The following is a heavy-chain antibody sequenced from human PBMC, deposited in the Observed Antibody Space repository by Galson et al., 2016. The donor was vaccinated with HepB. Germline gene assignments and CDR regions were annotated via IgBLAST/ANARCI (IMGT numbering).Heavy chain of an antibody. J-gene: IGHJ4*02. V-gene: IGHV3-48*02. D-gene: IGHD3-22*01. Sequence: SLRLSCAASGFIFSDYTMTWVRQAPGKGLEWVSYISSSSYTIYYADSVKGRFTISRDNAKNSLYLQMNSLRDEDTAVYYCARAHVYDSTGAFDYWGQGTLVTVSS. CDR1: GFIFSDYT. CDR3: ARAHVYDSTGAFDY. CDR2: ISSSSYTI.